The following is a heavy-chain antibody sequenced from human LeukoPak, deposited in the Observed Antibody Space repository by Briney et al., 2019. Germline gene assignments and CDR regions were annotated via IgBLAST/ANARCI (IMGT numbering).Heavy chain of an antibody. Sequence: GGSLRLSCAASGFTFSSYIMTWVRQAPGKGLEWVSTIINSDGTTYYADSVRGRFTISRDNARNTLFLQMNSLRGEDTAVYYCVRSVSGRYGLFDCWGQGTLVTVSS. D-gene: IGHD1-26*01. CDR2: IINSDGTT. V-gene: IGHV3-23*01. CDR1: GFTFSSYI. CDR3: VRSVSGRYGLFDC. J-gene: IGHJ4*02.